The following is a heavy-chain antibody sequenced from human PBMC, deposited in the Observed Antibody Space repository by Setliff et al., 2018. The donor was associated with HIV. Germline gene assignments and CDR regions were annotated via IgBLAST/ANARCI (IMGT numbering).Heavy chain of an antibody. Sequence: SETLSLTCTVSDDSIKTDNYYWSWVRQPAGKGLEWIGRIYTSGSTNDNPSFKGRITISVDTSNNQFSLRLSSVTAADTAVYYCARDKGYYYMDVWGKGITVTAP. CDR2: IYTSGST. CDR3: ARDKGYYYMDV. V-gene: IGHV4-61*02. J-gene: IGHJ6*03. CDR1: DDSIKTDNYY.